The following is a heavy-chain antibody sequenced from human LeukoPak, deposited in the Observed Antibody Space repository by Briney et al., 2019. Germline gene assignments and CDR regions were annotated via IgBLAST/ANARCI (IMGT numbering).Heavy chain of an antibody. V-gene: IGHV4-34*01. CDR3: ARAPGYYYDSSGYCLDY. D-gene: IGHD3-22*01. J-gene: IGHJ4*02. Sequence: PSETLSLTCAVYGGSFSGYYWSWIRQPPGKGLEWIGEINHSGSTNYNPSLKSRVTISVDTSKNQFSLKLSSVTAADTAVYYCARAPGYYYDSSGYCLDYWGQGSMVTVSS. CDR2: INHSGST. CDR1: GGSFSGYY.